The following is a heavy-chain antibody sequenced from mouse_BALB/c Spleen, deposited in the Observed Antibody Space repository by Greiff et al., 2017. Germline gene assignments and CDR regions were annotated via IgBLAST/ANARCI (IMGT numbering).Heavy chain of an antibody. V-gene: IGHV3-6*02. CDR1: GYSITSGYY. CDR3: ARDYGYAMDY. Sequence: EVQLKESGPGLVKPSQSLSLTCSVTGYSITSGYYWNWIRQFPGNKLEWMGYISYDGSNNYNPSLKNRISITRDTSKNQFFLKLNSVTTEDTATYYCARDYGYAMDYWGQGTSVTVSS. D-gene: IGHD1-1*01. J-gene: IGHJ4*01. CDR2: ISYDGSN.